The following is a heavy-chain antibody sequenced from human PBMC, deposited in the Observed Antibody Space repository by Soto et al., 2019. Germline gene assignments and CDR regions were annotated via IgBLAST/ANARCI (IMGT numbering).Heavy chain of an antibody. J-gene: IGHJ1*01. D-gene: IGHD1-1*01. Sequence: QVQLQQWGAGLLKPSETLSLTCAVYGGSFSGYYWSWIRQPPGKGLEWIGEINHSGSTNYNPFLKSRVTISVDTSKNQFSLKLSSVTAADTAVYYCARAESFTGRPKYFQHWGQGTMVTVSS. V-gene: IGHV4-34*01. CDR1: GGSFSGYY. CDR2: INHSGST. CDR3: ARAESFTGRPKYFQH.